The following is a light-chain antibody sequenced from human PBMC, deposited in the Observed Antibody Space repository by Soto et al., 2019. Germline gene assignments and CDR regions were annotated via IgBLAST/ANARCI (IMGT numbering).Light chain of an antibody. CDR3: QSYDSSLSGCV. CDR1: SSNIGAGYD. CDR2: GNN. Sequence: QSVLTQPPSVSGAPGQRVTISCTRSSSNIGAGYDVHWYQQLPGTAPKLLIYGNNNRPSGVPDRFSGSKSGTSASLAITGLQAEDEADYYCQSYDSSLSGCVFGGGTKLTVL. J-gene: IGLJ3*02. V-gene: IGLV1-40*01.